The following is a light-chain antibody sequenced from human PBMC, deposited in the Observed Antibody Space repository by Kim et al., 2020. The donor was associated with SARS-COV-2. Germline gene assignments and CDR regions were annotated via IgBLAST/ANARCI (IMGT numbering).Light chain of an antibody. J-gene: IGLJ2*01. Sequence: QSVLTQPPSVSAAPAQKVTISCSGSSSNIGNNYVSWYQQLPGTAPKLLIYDNNKRPSGIPDRFSGSKSGTSATLGITGLQTGDEADYYCGTWDSSLSGVVFGGGTQLTVL. V-gene: IGLV1-51*01. CDR1: SSNIGNNY. CDR3: GTWDSSLSGVV. CDR2: DNN.